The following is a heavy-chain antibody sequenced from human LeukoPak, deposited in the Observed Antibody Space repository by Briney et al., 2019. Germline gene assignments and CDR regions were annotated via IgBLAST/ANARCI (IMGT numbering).Heavy chain of an antibody. V-gene: IGHV4-4*07. CDR3: ARDGSSTRELDP. CDR2: IYTSGST. Sequence: SETLSLTCTVSGGSISSYYWSWIRQPAGKGLEWIGRIYTSGSTNYNPSLKSRVTMSVDTPKNQFSLKLSSVTAADTAVYYCARDGSSTRELDPWGQGTLVTVSS. CDR1: GGSISSYY. J-gene: IGHJ5*02. D-gene: IGHD6-13*01.